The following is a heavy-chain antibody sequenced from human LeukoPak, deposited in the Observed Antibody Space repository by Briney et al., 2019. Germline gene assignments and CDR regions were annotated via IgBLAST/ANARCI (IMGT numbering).Heavy chain of an antibody. V-gene: IGHV3-53*01. CDR1: GFTVSSKY. CDR3: AREEILEPDYYYYGMDV. CDR2: SYSGGST. Sequence: GGSPTLSCEASGFTVSSKYMSWVRQAPGKGLEWVSVSYSGGSTYYADSVKGRFTISRDNSKNTLYLQMNSLRAEDTAVYYCAREEILEPDYYYYGMDVWGQGTTVTASS. D-gene: IGHD1-14*01. J-gene: IGHJ6*02.